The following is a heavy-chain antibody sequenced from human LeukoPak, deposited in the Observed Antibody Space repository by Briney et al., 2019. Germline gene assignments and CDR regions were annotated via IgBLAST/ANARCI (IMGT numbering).Heavy chain of an antibody. D-gene: IGHD6-19*01. Sequence: GGSLRLSCAASGFTFSSYSMNWVRQAPGKGLEWVSYISSSGSTIYYADSVKGRFTISRDNAKNSLYLQMNSLRAEDTAVYYCAREHSSGWYDYWGQGALVTVSS. V-gene: IGHV3-48*04. CDR1: GFTFSSYS. CDR2: ISSSGSTI. CDR3: AREHSSGWYDY. J-gene: IGHJ4*02.